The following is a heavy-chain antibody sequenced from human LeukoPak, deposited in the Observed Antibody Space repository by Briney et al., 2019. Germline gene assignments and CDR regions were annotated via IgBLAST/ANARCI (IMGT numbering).Heavy chain of an antibody. Sequence: PGGSLRLSCAVSGFTLSTYSTNWVRQAPGKGREWGSYISNSGSTMYYADSVKGRFTISRDNAKNSLYLQRNSMRAEDTAIYYCAREGVSTITRILVVISFDYWGQGALVTVSS. CDR2: ISNSGSTM. CDR1: GFTLSTYS. CDR3: AREGVSTITRILVVISFDY. V-gene: IGHV3-48*04. J-gene: IGHJ4*02. D-gene: IGHD3-22*01.